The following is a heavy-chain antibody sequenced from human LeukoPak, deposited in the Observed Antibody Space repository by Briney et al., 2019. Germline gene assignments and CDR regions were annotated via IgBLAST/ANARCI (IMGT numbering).Heavy chain of an antibody. CDR1: GYTLTELS. V-gene: IGHV1-24*01. CDR3: ATQKGHYDSSGYRDY. J-gene: IGHJ4*02. Sequence: ASVKVSCKVSGYTLTELSMHWVRQAPGKGLEWMGGFDPEDGETIYAQKFQGRVTMTEDTSTDTAYMELSSLRSEDTAVYYCATQKGHYDSSGYRDYWGQGTLVTVSS. D-gene: IGHD3-22*01. CDR2: FDPEDGET.